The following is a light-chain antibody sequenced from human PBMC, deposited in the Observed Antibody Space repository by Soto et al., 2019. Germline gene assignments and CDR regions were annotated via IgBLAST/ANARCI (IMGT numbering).Light chain of an antibody. Sequence: EIVLTQSPATLSLSPGERATLSCRASRSISSFLAWYQQKPGQAPRLLIYDTFNRATGIPARFSGSGSGTDFTLTISGLEPEDFAVYYCQQSANWPPLTFGGGTKVEI. CDR2: DTF. CDR3: QQSANWPPLT. V-gene: IGKV3-11*01. J-gene: IGKJ4*01. CDR1: RSISSF.